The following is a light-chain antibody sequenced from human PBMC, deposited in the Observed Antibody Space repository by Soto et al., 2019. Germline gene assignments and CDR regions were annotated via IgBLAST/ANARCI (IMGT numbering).Light chain of an antibody. Sequence: QSALTQPRSVSGSPGQSVTISCTGTSSDVGGYNFVSWYQQHPGKAPQLMIYDVSKRPSGVPDRFSGSKSGNTASLTISGLQAEDEADYYCCSYAGSNTYVFGTGTKLTV. CDR3: CSYAGSNTYV. V-gene: IGLV2-11*01. CDR2: DVS. CDR1: SSDVGGYNF. J-gene: IGLJ1*01.